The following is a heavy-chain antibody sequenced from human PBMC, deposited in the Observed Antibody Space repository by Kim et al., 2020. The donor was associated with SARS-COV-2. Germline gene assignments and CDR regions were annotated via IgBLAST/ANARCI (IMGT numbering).Heavy chain of an antibody. D-gene: IGHD7-27*01. J-gene: IGHJ2*01. CDR1: GYTFTSYH. CDR3: VKTIGWGSQDWYFDL. V-gene: IGHV1-8*01. CDR2: MDSVSGNT. Sequence: ASVKVSCKASGYTFTSYHINWVRQAAGQGLEWMGWMDSVSGNTVHAQKVQGRVTMTRDTSISTAYMELSSLRYEDTAVYFRVKTIGWGSQDWYFDLWGRGTLITVSS.